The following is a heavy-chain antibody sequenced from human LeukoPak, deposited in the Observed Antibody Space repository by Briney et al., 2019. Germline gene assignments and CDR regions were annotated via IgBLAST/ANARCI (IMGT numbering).Heavy chain of an antibody. CDR3: SRLSAMLRGPEAFEY. D-gene: IGHD3-10*01. Sequence: PGGSLRLSCAASGFTFTNTFSNYWMTWVRQAPGKGLEWVANINEDGSKKYYVDSVKGRFTISRDNAKNSLFLQMNNLRAEDTAVYYCSRLSAMLRGPEAFEYWGQGTLVTVSS. J-gene: IGHJ4*02. CDR1: GFTFTNTFSNYW. CDR2: INEDGSKK. V-gene: IGHV3-7*01.